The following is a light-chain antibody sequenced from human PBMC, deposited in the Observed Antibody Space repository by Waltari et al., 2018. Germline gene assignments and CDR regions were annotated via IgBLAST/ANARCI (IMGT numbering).Light chain of an antibody. Sequence: QSALTQPASVSGSPGQSITISCTGTSSDVGNYNLVSWYQQHPGKAPKLMIYEVTKRPSGVSSHLSGSKSGNTASLTISGLQAEDEADYYCCSYAGSAWVFGGGTKLTVL. CDR2: EVT. V-gene: IGLV2-23*02. CDR1: SSDVGNYNL. J-gene: IGLJ3*02. CDR3: CSYAGSAWV.